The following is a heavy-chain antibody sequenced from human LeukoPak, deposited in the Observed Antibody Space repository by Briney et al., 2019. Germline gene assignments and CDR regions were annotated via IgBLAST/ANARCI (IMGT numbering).Heavy chain of an antibody. CDR1: GFTFSSYS. V-gene: IGHV3-48*01. D-gene: IGHD5-18*01. CDR2: ISSSSSTI. J-gene: IGHJ6*02. Sequence: GGSLRLSCAASGFTFSSYSMNWVRQAPGKGLEWVSYISSSSSTIYYADSVKGRFTISRDNAKNSLYLQMNSLRAEDTAVYYCARDRVEWIQLWINYYYYGMDVWGQGTTVTVSS. CDR3: ARDRVEWIQLWINYYYYGMDV.